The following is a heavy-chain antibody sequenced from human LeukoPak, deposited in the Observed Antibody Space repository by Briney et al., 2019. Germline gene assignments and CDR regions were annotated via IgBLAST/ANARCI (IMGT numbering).Heavy chain of an antibody. J-gene: IGHJ4*02. Sequence: TSETLSLNCTVSGGSINTDYWSWIRQPAGRGLEWIGRVYTSGNTKYNASLQSRVTMSIDTSTKQFFLKLSSVTAADTAVYYCARETLVGTTNYFDNWGQGTLVTVSS. CDR2: VYTSGNT. CDR1: GGSINTDY. CDR3: ARETLVGTTNYFDN. D-gene: IGHD1-26*01. V-gene: IGHV4-4*07.